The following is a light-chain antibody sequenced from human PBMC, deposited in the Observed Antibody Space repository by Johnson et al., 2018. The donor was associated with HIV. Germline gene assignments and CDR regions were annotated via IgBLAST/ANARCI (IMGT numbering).Light chain of an antibody. Sequence: QSVLTQPPSVSAALGQKVTVSCAGSSSNIGKNYVSWYQQLPGTAPKLLIYDNNKRPSGIPDRFSGSKSGTSATLGITGLQTGDEADYYCGTWDSSLSAVYVFGTGTKVTVL. V-gene: IGLV1-51*01. CDR3: GTWDSSLSAVYV. CDR2: DNN. CDR1: SSNIGKNY. J-gene: IGLJ1*01.